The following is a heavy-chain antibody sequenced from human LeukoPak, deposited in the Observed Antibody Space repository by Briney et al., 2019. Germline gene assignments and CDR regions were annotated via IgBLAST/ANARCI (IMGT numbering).Heavy chain of an antibody. D-gene: IGHD3-10*01. Sequence: SETLSLTCTVSGGSISSYYWSWIRQPAGEGLEWIGRIYTSGSTNYNPSLKSRVTMSVDTSKNQFSLKLSSVTAADTAVYYCASYYGSGGRAFDIWGQGTMVTVSS. CDR3: ASYYGSGGRAFDI. J-gene: IGHJ3*02. CDR2: IYTSGST. V-gene: IGHV4-4*07. CDR1: GGSISSYY.